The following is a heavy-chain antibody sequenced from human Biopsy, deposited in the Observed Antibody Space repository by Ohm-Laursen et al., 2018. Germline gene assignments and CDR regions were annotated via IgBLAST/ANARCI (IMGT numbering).Heavy chain of an antibody. CDR3: AREAIGYQLPCDD. Sequence: GSSVKVSCKAPGGTFSNYGVNWVRQAPGQGLEWLGGNIPILRTTAYAQTFLGRVTITADSPTSTVDMELTSLTSDDTAVYFCAREAIGYQLPCDDWGQGTLVTVSS. J-gene: IGHJ4*02. D-gene: IGHD2-2*01. CDR2: NIPILRTT. CDR1: GGTFSNYG. V-gene: IGHV1-69*01.